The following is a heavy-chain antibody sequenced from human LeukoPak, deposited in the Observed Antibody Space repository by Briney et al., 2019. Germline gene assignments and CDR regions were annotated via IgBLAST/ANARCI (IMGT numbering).Heavy chain of an antibody. V-gene: IGHV1-46*01. CDR2: INPSGGNT. CDR3: ARVHCSSTSCYAFDY. J-gene: IGHJ4*02. D-gene: IGHD2-2*01. CDR1: GYTFTSYY. Sequence: ASVKVSCKASGYTFTSYYMHCGRQAPGQGLEWRGIINPSGGNTNYAQKFQGRVTMTRDTSTSTVYMELTSLRSEDTAVYYCARVHCSSTSCYAFDYWGQGTLVTVSS.